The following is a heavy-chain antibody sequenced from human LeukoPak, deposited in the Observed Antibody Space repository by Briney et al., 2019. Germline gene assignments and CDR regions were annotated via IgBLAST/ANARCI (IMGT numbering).Heavy chain of an antibody. CDR1: GGPINSYH. V-gene: IGHV4-59*01. D-gene: IGHD3-3*01. CDR2: IYYSGST. CDR3: ARGFPDFWSGYRLDY. J-gene: IGHJ4*02. Sequence: PSETLSLPCTVSGGPINSYHWSWTRRPPGKGRGGIGYIYYSGSTNYNPSLKSRVTISVDSSKNQFSLKLSSVTAADTAVYYCARGFPDFWSGYRLDYWGQGTLVTVSS.